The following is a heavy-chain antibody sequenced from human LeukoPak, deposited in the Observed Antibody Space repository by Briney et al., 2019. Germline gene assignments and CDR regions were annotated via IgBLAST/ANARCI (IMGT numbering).Heavy chain of an antibody. CDR2: IKQDGSEK. V-gene: IGHV3-7*01. D-gene: IGHD2-2*01. Sequence: PGWSLRLSCAVSGLTFSSYWMTWVRQAPGKGLELVANIKQDGSEKYYVDSVKGRFTISRDNAKNSLYLQMSSVRAEDTAVYYCARVGCTSTSCLANWGQGTLVTVSS. J-gene: IGHJ4*02. CDR3: ARVGCTSTSCLAN. CDR1: GLTFSSYW.